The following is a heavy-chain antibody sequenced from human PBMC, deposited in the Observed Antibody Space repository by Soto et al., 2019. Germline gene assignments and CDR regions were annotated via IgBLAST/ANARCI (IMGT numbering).Heavy chain of an antibody. D-gene: IGHD2-2*02. Sequence: QVQLVQSGAEVKKPGSSVKVSCKASGGTFSSYTISWVRQAPGQGLEWMGRIIPILGIANYAQKFQGRVTITADKSTRTADRELSSLRPEDTAVYYCAMEYCSSTSCYRDYWGQGTLVTVSS. CDR3: AMEYCSSTSCYRDY. CDR2: IIPILGIA. CDR1: GGTFSSYT. J-gene: IGHJ4*02. V-gene: IGHV1-69*02.